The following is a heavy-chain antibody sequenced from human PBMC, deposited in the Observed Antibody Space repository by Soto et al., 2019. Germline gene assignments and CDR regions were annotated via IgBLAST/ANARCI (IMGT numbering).Heavy chain of an antibody. CDR3: ALRRVAYADF. Sequence: PWGSLRLSCAASDFTVTNNEMSWVRQAPGKGLEWVSILYSGGNTYYADSVEGRFTISRDGSKNTLYLHMNSLRAEDTAVYYCALRRVAYADFWGQGTRVTVSS. J-gene: IGHJ4*02. CDR2: LYSGGNT. D-gene: IGHD2-2*01. V-gene: IGHV3-53*01. CDR1: DFTVTNNE.